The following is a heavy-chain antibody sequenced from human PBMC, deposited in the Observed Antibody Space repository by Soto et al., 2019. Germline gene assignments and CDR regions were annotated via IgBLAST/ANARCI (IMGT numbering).Heavy chain of an antibody. D-gene: IGHD1-26*01. CDR2: IYYSGTT. J-gene: IGHJ4*02. V-gene: IGHV4-39*01. CDR3: ARGRGSYGHIFEY. CDR1: GGSTSSSGYY. Sequence: SETLSLTCIVSGGSTSSSGYYWGWIRQPPGKGLEWIGSIYYSGTTYYNPSLKSRVTISADTSNNQFSLNLSSVAAADTAVYYCARGRGSYGHIFEYWGPGALVTVSS.